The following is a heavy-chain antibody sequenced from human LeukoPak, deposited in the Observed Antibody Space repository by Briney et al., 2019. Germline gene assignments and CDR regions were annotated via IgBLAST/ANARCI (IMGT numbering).Heavy chain of an antibody. CDR3: ARGADPYKIAY. D-gene: IGHD1-14*01. Sequence: SETLSLTCVVYGGSFSGYYWSWIRQSPGKGLEWIGEIHPSGSIHYNPSLESRINISPDTSKNQFSLKLSSVTTADTALYYCARGADPYKIAYWGPGTLVTVSS. J-gene: IGHJ4*02. V-gene: IGHV4-34*01. CDR2: IHPSGSI. CDR1: GGSFSGYY.